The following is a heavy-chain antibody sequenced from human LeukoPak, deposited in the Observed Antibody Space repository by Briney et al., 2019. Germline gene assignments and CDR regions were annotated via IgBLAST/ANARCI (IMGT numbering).Heavy chain of an antibody. Sequence: GGSLRLSCAASGFTLSSYRMHWVRQAPGKGLVWVSHINSDGSSTTYADSVKGRFTISRDNSKNTLYLQMNSLRAEDTAVYYCARDSGTTVTTVLPDDYWGQGTLVTVSS. D-gene: IGHD4-17*01. CDR2: INSDGSST. V-gene: IGHV3-74*01. J-gene: IGHJ4*02. CDR3: ARDSGTTVTTVLPDDY. CDR1: GFTLSSYR.